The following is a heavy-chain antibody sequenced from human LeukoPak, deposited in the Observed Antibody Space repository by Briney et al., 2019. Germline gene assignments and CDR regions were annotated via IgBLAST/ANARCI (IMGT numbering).Heavy chain of an antibody. V-gene: IGHV3-48*01. J-gene: IGHJ4*02. CDR2: ITGSSSTI. Sequence: GGSLRLSCAASGFTFSTYSMNGVRQAPGKGLEWVSYITGSSSTIYYAHSVKGRFTISRDNAKNSLYLQMNSLRAEDTAVYYCARRFDAWGQGTLVTVSS. CDR1: GFTFSTYS. CDR3: ARRFDA.